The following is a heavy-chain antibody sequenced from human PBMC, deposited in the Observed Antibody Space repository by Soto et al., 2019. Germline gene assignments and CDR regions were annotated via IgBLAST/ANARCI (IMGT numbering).Heavy chain of an antibody. CDR3: VRHEARWYFDS. CDR2: IYYSGST. CDR1: RGSISSGTNY. Sequence: PSETLSLTCTVSRGSISSGTNYWAWIRQPPGKGLEWIANIYYSGSTFYNPSLKSRVTISLDTSKNQFSLKLRSVTAADTAVYYCVRHEARWYFDSRGQATLVTLSS. J-gene: IGHJ4*02. V-gene: IGHV4-39*01.